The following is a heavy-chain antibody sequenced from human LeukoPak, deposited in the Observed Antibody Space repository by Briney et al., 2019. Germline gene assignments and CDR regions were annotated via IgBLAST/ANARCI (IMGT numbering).Heavy chain of an antibody. CDR1: GGSISSYY. D-gene: IGHD6-6*01. V-gene: IGHV4-34*01. J-gene: IGHJ6*03. Sequence: SETLSLTCTVSGGSISSYYWSWIRQPPGKGLEWIGEINHSGSTNYNPSLKSRVTISVDTSKNQFSLKLSSVTAADTAVYYCARGFGYSSSRDMDVWGKGTTVTVSS. CDR3: ARGFGYSSSRDMDV. CDR2: INHSGST.